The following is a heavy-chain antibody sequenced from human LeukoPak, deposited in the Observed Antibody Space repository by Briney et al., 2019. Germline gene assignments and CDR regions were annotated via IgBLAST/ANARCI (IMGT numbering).Heavy chain of an antibody. CDR1: GGSFSGYY. CDR2: INHGAST. V-gene: IGHV4-34*01. Sequence: SSETLSLTCAMYGGSFSGYYWSWIRQPPGKGLEWIGEINHGASTNYNPSLKSRVTISVDTPKNQFSLKLSSVTAADTAVYYCARGSITIFGVGDYYYYGMDVWGQGTTVTVSS. D-gene: IGHD3-3*01. CDR3: ARGSITIFGVGDYYYYGMDV. J-gene: IGHJ6*02.